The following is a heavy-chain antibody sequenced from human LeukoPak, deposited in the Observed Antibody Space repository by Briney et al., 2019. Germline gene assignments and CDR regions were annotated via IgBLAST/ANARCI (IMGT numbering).Heavy chain of an antibody. CDR3: AELGITMFGGV. D-gene: IGHD3-10*02. V-gene: IGHV3-48*03. CDR2: ISSSGSTI. Sequence: SGGSLRLSCAASGFTLSSYEINWVRHAPREGLEWVSYISSSGSTIYYADPVRGRFTIPRENAKNSLYLKVNSVRAEDTAVYYRAELGITMFGGVWGKGTTVTISS. CDR1: GFTLSSYE. J-gene: IGHJ6*04.